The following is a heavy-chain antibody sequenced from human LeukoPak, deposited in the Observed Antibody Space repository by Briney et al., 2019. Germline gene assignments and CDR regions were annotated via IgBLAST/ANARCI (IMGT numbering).Heavy chain of an antibody. V-gene: IGHV3-7*03. D-gene: IGHD5-12*01. CDR2: IKEDGSEK. Sequence: GGSLRLSCAASGFTFSTYGMHWVRQAPGKGLEWVANIKEDGSEKYYVDFVKGRFTISRDNAKNSLYLQMNSLRVEDTAVYYCARLPLTARLHFEYWAREPWSPSPQ. J-gene: IGHJ4*02. CDR3: ARLPLTARLHFEY. CDR1: GFTFSTYG.